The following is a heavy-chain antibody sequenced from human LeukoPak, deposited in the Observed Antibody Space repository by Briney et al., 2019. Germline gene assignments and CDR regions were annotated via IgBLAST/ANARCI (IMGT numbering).Heavy chain of an antibody. D-gene: IGHD6-13*01. CDR1: GFTFSSYA. CDR2: ISGSGDST. Sequence: LGGSLRLSCAASGFTFSSYAMSWVRQAPGKGLEWVSAISGSGDSTYYGDSVKGRFTISRDNSKNTLYLQMNSLRAEDTAVYYCAKTRPLDSSSWSHGDYWGQGTLVTVSS. J-gene: IGHJ4*02. V-gene: IGHV3-23*01. CDR3: AKTRPLDSSSWSHGDY.